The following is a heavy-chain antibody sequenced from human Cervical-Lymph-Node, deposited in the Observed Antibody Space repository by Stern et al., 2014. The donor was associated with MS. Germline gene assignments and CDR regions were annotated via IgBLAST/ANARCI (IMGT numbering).Heavy chain of an antibody. D-gene: IGHD1-26*01. CDR2: ISGGSGFI. V-gene: IGHV3-21*01. J-gene: IGHJ4*02. Sequence: EVQLVESGGGLVKPGGSLRLSCAASGFNFNDYTMNWVRQAPGEGLEWVSSISGGSGFIHYADSVKGRFTISRDNADNSLFLQINSLRAEDTAVYYCARNLLPNIVGTTSWDYWGQGTLVTVSS. CDR3: ARNLLPNIVGTTSWDY. CDR1: GFNFNDYT.